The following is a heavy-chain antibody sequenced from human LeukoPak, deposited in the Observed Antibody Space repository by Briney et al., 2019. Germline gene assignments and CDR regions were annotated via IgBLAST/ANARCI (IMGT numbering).Heavy chain of an antibody. D-gene: IGHD3-22*01. J-gene: IGHJ3*02. V-gene: IGHV3-53*01. CDR1: GFTVSSNY. CDR2: IYSGGST. CDR3: ASYYYDSSGPRIRQAFDI. Sequence: GGSLRLSCAASGFTVSSNYMSWVRQAPGKGLEWASVIYSGGSTYYADSVKGRFTISRDNSKNTLYLQMNSLRAEDTAVYYCASYYYDSSGPRIRQAFDIWGQGTMVTVSS.